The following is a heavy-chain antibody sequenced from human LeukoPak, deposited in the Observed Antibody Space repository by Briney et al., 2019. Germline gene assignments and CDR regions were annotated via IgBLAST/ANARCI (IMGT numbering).Heavy chain of an antibody. J-gene: IGHJ5*02. CDR3: ASHNYYDSSGPAAGFDP. V-gene: IGHV4-59*08. Sequence: SETLSLTCTVSGGSISSYYWSWIRQPPGKGLEWIGYIYYSGSTNYNPSLKSRITISVDTSKNQFSLKLSFVTAADTAVYYCASHNYYDSSGPAAGFDPWGQGTLVTVSS. CDR1: GGSISSYY. CDR2: IYYSGST. D-gene: IGHD3-22*01.